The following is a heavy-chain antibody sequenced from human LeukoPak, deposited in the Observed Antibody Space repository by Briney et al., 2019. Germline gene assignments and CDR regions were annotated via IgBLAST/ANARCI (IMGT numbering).Heavy chain of an antibody. CDR3: ARALSRNNHDPVPAILHYYYYYGMDV. Sequence: SVRVSCKASGGTFSSYAISWVRQAPGQGLEWMGGIIPIFGTANYAQKFQGRVTITADESTSTAYMELSSLRSEDTAVYYCARALSRNNHDPVPAILHYYYYYGMDVWGQGTTVTVSS. D-gene: IGHD1-14*01. V-gene: IGHV1-69*01. CDR2: IIPIFGTA. J-gene: IGHJ6*02. CDR1: GGTFSSYA.